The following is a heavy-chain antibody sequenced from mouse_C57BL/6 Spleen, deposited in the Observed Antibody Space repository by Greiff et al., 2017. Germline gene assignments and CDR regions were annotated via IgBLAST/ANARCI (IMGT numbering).Heavy chain of an antibody. V-gene: IGHV1-55*01. CDR2: IYPGSGST. CDR3: ARRYYGSSFDY. J-gene: IGHJ2*01. D-gene: IGHD1-1*01. CDR1: GYTFTSYW. Sequence: QVQLQQPGAELVRPGTSVKLSCKASGYTFTSYWMHWVKQRPGQGLEWIGDIYPGSGSTNYNEKFKSKATLTVDTSSSTAYMQLSSLTSEDSAVYYCARRYYGSSFDYWGQGTTLTVSS.